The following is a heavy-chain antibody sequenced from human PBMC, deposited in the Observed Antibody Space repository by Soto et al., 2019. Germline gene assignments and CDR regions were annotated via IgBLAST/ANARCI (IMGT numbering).Heavy chain of an antibody. CDR1: GFTFSRNW. D-gene: IGHD6-25*01. Sequence: GGSLRLSCAASGFTFSRNWMHWARQVPGKGLAWVSRISSDGSVTNYADSVKGRFTVSRDNAKNTLYLQMNSLTAEDTAVYHCAGVESGWPHWGQGTLVTVSS. CDR3: AGVESGWPH. V-gene: IGHV3-74*01. J-gene: IGHJ1*01. CDR2: ISSDGSVT.